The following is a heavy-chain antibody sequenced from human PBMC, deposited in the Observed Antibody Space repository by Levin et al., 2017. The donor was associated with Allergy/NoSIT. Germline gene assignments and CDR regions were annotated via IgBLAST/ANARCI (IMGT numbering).Heavy chain of an antibody. D-gene: IGHD4-11*01. J-gene: IGHJ5*02. CDR1: GYTFTSYD. V-gene: IGHV1-8*01. CDR2: MNPNSGNT. Sequence: ASVKVSCKASGYTFTSYDINWVRQATGQGLEWMGWMNPNSGNTGYAQMFQGRVTMTRNTSISTAYMELNSLRSEDTAVYYCARMTTYTKRFDPWGQGTLVTVSS. CDR3: ARMTTYTKRFDP.